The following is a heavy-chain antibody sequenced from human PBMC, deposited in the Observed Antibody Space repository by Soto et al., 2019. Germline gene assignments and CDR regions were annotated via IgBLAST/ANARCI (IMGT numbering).Heavy chain of an antibody. D-gene: IGHD3-22*01. Sequence: GGSLRLSCAASGFTFSSYAMHWVRQAPGKGLEYASSISTNGGSTHYADSVKGRFTISRDNSKNTQYLQMSSLRADDTAVYYCVKGEYYYDSSGYYPFDYWGQGTLVTVSS. CDR2: ISTNGGST. CDR3: VKGEYYYDSSGYYPFDY. CDR1: GFTFSSYA. V-gene: IGHV3-64D*06. J-gene: IGHJ4*02.